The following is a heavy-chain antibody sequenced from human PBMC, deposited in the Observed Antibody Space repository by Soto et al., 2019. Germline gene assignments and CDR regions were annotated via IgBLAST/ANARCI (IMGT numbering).Heavy chain of an antibody. CDR1: GFSFSTYS. V-gene: IGHV3-21*01. Sequence: LRLSCAASGFSFSTYSMHWVRQAPGKGLEWVSSIGRRSDIYYADSVKGRFTISRDNAKNSVSLQMNSLRDEDTAVYYCAREETAWPLAYGLDVWGQGTTVTVSS. D-gene: IGHD2-21*02. CDR3: AREETAWPLAYGLDV. CDR2: IGRRSDI. J-gene: IGHJ6*02.